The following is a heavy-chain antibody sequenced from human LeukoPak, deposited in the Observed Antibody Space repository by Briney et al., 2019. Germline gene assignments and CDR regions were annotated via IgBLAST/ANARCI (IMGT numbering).Heavy chain of an antibody. D-gene: IGHD3-22*01. CDR1: DGSISGYY. J-gene: IGHJ4*02. V-gene: IGHV4-59*08. Sequence: PSETLSLTCTVSDGSISGYYWSWIRSPPGKALEWIGYIYYSGSTKYNPSLKSRVTISVDTSKNQFSLKLSSVTAADTAVYYCARGRDKGYYDSSGYYIFDYWGQGTLVTVSS. CDR3: ARGRDKGYYDSSGYYIFDY. CDR2: IYYSGST.